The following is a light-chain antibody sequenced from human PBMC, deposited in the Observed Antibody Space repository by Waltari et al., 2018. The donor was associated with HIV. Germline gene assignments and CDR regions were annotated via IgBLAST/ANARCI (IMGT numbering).Light chain of an antibody. V-gene: IGLV1-44*01. CDR1: SSNIGRYT. J-gene: IGLJ1*01. Sequence: QSVLTQPPSASVIPGHRVTISCFGSSSNIGRYTVNWYQHLPATAHKLLILRNSQRPPGVPVRFSAAKSGTSASLAISGLQSEDEADYYCAAWDDSLNGYVFGTGTRVTVL. CDR2: RNS. CDR3: AAWDDSLNGYV.